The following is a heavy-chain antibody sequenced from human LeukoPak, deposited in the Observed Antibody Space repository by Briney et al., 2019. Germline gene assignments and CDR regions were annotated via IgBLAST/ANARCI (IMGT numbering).Heavy chain of an antibody. CDR2: INQSGST. D-gene: IGHD3-16*01. J-gene: IGHJ6*03. V-gene: IGHV4-34*01. Sequence: PSETLSLTCAVYGGSLSGFYWSWIRQSPGKGLEWIGEINQSGSTNYNPSLKSRVTISVDTSKNQFSLKLSSVTAADTAVYYCAREGLIGGYGRYYYYYMDVWGKGTTVTISS. CDR1: GGSLSGFY. CDR3: AREGLIGGYGRYYYYYMDV.